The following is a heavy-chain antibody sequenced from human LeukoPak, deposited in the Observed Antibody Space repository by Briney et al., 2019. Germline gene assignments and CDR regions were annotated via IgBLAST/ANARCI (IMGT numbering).Heavy chain of an antibody. D-gene: IGHD6-19*01. CDR1: GYIFTGHY. V-gene: IGHV1-2*02. Sequence: ASVRVSCKASGYIFTGHYMHWLRQAPEQGLEWMGWINPNNGGTNYAQKFQGRVTVTRDTSISTAYMELSRLRSDDTAVYYCAREIRKGQWPVFALNYWGQGTLVTVSS. J-gene: IGHJ4*02. CDR2: INPNNGGT. CDR3: AREIRKGQWPVFALNY.